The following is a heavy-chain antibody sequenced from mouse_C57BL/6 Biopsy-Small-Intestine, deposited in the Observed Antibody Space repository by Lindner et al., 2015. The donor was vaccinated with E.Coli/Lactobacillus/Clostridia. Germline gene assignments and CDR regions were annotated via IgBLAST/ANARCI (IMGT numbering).Heavy chain of an antibody. V-gene: IGHV1-82*01. CDR1: GYAFSGSW. CDR2: IFPGDGDT. D-gene: IGHD2-10*01. CDR3: ARTYFYGMDY. Sequence: VQLQESGPELVKPGASVKISCKASGYAFSGSWMSWVKQRPGKGLEWIGRIFPGDGDTNYNGNFKGKATLTADYSSSTAYMQLSSLTSENSAVYFCARTYFYGMDYWGQGTSVTVSS. J-gene: IGHJ4*01.